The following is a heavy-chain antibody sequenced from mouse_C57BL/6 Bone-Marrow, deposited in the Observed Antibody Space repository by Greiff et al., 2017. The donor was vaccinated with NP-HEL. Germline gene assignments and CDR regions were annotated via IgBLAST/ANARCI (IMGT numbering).Heavy chain of an antibody. Sequence: QVQLKQPGAELVRPGSSVKLSCKASGYTFTSYWMDWVKQRPGQGLEWIGNIYPSDSETHYNQKFKDKATLTVDKSSSTAYMQLSSLTSEDSAVYYCARNYDEAYWGQGTLVTVSA. V-gene: IGHV1-61*01. D-gene: IGHD2-4*01. CDR1: GYTFTSYW. J-gene: IGHJ3*01. CDR3: ARNYDEAY. CDR2: IYPSDSET.